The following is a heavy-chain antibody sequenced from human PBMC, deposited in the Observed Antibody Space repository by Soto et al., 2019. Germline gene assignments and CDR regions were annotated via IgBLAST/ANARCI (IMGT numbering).Heavy chain of an antibody. V-gene: IGHV3-30*18. CDR3: AKARRMTDSYGMDV. J-gene: IGHJ6*02. CDR2: ISYDGSDK. Sequence: QVQLVESGGGVVQPGRSLRLSCAASGFTFSSYGMHWVRQAPGKGLEWVAVISYDGSDKYYADSVKGRFTISRDNSKNTLYLQMNGLRAEDTAVYYCAKARRMTDSYGMDVWGQGTTVTVSS. D-gene: IGHD2-15*01. CDR1: GFTFSSYG.